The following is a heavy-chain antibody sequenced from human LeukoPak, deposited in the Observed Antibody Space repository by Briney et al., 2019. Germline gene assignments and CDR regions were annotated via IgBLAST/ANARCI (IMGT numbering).Heavy chain of an antibody. J-gene: IGHJ4*02. V-gene: IGHV3-21*01. CDR1: GFTFSSYS. CDR3: ARHLVGATYFDY. CDR2: ISSSSSYI. D-gene: IGHD1-26*01. Sequence: GGSLRLSCAASGFTFSSYSMNWVRQAPGKGLEWVSSISSSSSYIYYADSVKGRFSISRDNAKNSLYLQMNSLRGEDTAVYYCARHLVGATYFDYWGQGTLVTVSS.